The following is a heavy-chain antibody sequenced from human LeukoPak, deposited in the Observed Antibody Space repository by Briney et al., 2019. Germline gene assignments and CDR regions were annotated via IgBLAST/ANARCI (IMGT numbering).Heavy chain of an antibody. CDR3: AKDEISGFHMDV. CDR2: IRYDGNNK. CDR1: GFTFSSYG. Sequence: GGSLRLSCAASGFTFSSYGMHWVRQAPGMGLEWVAFIRYDGNNKHYAEYLKGRFTISRDNSKDTVYLQMNSLRAEDTAVYYCAKDEISGFHMDVWGKGTTVTISS. V-gene: IGHV3-30*02. D-gene: IGHD5-12*01. J-gene: IGHJ6*03.